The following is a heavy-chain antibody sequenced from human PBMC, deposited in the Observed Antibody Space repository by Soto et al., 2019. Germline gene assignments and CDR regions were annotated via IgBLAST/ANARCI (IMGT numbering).Heavy chain of an antibody. CDR1: GGTFSNYA. Sequence: QVQLVQSGAEVKKPGSSVKVSCKASGGTFSNYAITWVRQAPGQGLEWVGRIIPIFGTTNVAQKFQGRVTITADESTTTANMELSGLRSDDTAVYYCAKDGGADGYFGNWLDPWAREPWSPSPQ. D-gene: IGHD5-12*01. J-gene: IGHJ5*02. V-gene: IGHV1-69*15. CDR3: AKDGGADGYFGNWLDP. CDR2: IIPIFGTT.